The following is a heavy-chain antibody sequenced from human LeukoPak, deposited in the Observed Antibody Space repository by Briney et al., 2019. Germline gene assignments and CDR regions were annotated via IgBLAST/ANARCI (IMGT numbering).Heavy chain of an antibody. Sequence: AGGSLRLSCAASGFTFTTYWMTWVRQAPGKGLEWVANINQDGSEKYFVDSVKGRFTISRDNAKNSLYLQMNSLRVEDTAVYYCARVATIRGFDSWGQGALVTVSS. CDR2: INQDGSEK. CDR1: GFTFTTYW. D-gene: IGHD5-12*01. J-gene: IGHJ4*02. CDR3: ARVATIRGFDS. V-gene: IGHV3-7*01.